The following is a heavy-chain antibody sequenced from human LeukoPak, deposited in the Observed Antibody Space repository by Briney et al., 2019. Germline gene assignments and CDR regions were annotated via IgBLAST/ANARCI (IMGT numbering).Heavy chain of an antibody. Sequence: SETLSLTCTVSGGSISSSSYYWGWIRQPPGRRLEWIGSIYYSGSTYYNPSLKSRVTISVDASKNQFSLKLSSVTAADTAVYYCARDSSSDLDYWGQGTLVTVSS. CDR3: ARDSSSDLDY. D-gene: IGHD6-6*01. CDR2: IYYSGST. CDR1: GGSISSSSYY. V-gene: IGHV4-39*02. J-gene: IGHJ4*02.